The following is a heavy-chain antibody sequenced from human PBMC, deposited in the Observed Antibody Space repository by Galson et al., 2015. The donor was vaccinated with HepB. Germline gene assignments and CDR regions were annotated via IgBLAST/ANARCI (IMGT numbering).Heavy chain of an antibody. J-gene: IGHJ4*02. D-gene: IGHD6-13*01. CDR1: GFTFSSYG. CDR3: AKGKRAVAGIDY. CDR2: ISYDGSNK. Sequence: SLRLSCAASGFTFSSYGIHWVRQAPGKGLEWVAVISYDGSNKYYADSVKGRFTISRDNSKNTLYVQMNSLRAEDTAVYYCAKGKRAVAGIDYWGQGTLVTVSS. V-gene: IGHV3-30*18.